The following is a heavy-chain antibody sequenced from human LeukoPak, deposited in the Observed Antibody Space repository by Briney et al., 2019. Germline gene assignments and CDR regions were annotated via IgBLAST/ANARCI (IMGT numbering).Heavy chain of an antibody. CDR3: AKDNGPDYYDSSGYYDPYYMDV. CDR1: GFTFSSSG. J-gene: IGHJ6*03. V-gene: IGHV3-30*18. Sequence: PGGSLRLSCAASGFTFSSSGMHWVRQAPGKGLEWVALISYDGSNKYYADSVKGRFTISRDNSKNTLYLQMNSLRAEDTAVYYCAKDNGPDYYDSSGYYDPYYMDVWGKGTTVTVSS. CDR2: ISYDGSNK. D-gene: IGHD3-22*01.